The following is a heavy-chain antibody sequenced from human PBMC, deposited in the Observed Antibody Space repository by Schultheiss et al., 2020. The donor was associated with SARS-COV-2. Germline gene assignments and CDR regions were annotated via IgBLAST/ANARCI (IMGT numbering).Heavy chain of an antibody. V-gene: IGHV4-34*01. CDR2: INHSGST. J-gene: IGHJ4*02. CDR1: GGSFSGYY. CDR3: ARGDFLEWLPYYFDY. D-gene: IGHD3-3*01. Sequence: GSLRLSCAVYGGSFSGYYWSWIRQPPGKGLEWIGEINHSGSTNYNPSLKSRVTISVDTSKNQFSLKLSSVTAADTAVYYCARGDFLEWLPYYFDYWGQGTLVTVSS.